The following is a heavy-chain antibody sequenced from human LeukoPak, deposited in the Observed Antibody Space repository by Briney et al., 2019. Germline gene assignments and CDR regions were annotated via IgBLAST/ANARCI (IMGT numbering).Heavy chain of an antibody. D-gene: IGHD2-2*02. CDR3: ARQDCSSGSCYNDY. V-gene: IGHV3-33*01. CDR1: GFTFSTYG. J-gene: IGHJ4*02. CDR2: TWYDGSYK. Sequence: PGGSLRLSCAASGFTFSTYGMHWVRQAPGKRLEWVAVTWYDGSYKYYGDSVKGRFTISRDNSKNTLYLQMASLRAEDTAVYYCARQDCSSGSCYNDYWGQGALSPSPQ.